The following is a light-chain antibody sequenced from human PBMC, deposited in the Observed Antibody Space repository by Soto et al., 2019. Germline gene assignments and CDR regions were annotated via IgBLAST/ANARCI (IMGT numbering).Light chain of an antibody. J-gene: IGLJ1*01. CDR1: SSDVGGYNS. Sequence: QSALAQPPSASWSPGQSVTISCTGTSSDVGGYNSVSWYQQYPGKAPKLMIYDVSKRPSGVPDRFSGSKSDNTASLTVSGLQAEDEADYYCCSFAGINNLVFGTGTKVTVL. V-gene: IGLV2-8*01. CDR3: CSFAGINNLV. CDR2: DVS.